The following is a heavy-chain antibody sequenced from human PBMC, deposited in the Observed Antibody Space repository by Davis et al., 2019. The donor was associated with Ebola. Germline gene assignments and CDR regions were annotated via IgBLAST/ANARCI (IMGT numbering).Heavy chain of an antibody. V-gene: IGHV3-73*01. J-gene: IGHJ4*02. CDR3: TVTVTEDY. CDR1: GFTLSSHS. D-gene: IGHD2-21*02. Sequence: GGSLRLSCAASGFTLSSHSMNWVRQASGKGLEWVGRIRSKANSYATVYAASVKGRFTISRDDSKNTAYLQMNSLKTEDTAVYYCTVTVTEDYWGQGTLVTVSS. CDR2: IRSKANSYAT.